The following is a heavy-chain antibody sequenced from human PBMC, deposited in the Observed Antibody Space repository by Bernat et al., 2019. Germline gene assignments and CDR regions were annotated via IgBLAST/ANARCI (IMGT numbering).Heavy chain of an antibody. CDR3: ATNSRELTTVTYFDY. D-gene: IGHD4-11*01. V-gene: IGHV4-39*01. CDR2: IYYSGST. J-gene: IGHJ4*02. Sequence: QLQLQESGPGLVKPSETLSLTCTVSGGSISSSSYYWGWIRQPPGKGLEWIGSIYYSGSTYYNPSLKSRVTISVDTSKNQFSLKLSSVTAADTAVYYCATNSRELTTVTYFDYWDQGTLVTVSS. CDR1: GGSISSSSYY.